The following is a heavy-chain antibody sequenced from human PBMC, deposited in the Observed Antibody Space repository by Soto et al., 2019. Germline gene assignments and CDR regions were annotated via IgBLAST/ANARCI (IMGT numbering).Heavy chain of an antibody. CDR3: ARHGLYGSDWDGLAV. D-gene: IGHD2-2*02. CDR2: IYPGDSDT. CDR1: GYSFSSYW. J-gene: IGHJ6*02. V-gene: IGHV5-51*01. Sequence: GESLKISCKGSGYSFSSYWIGWVRQTPGKGLESMGIIYPGDSDTRYSPSFQGQGTISVDKSISTAYLQWNSLKASDTAMYYCARHGLYGSDWDGLAVWGQGTTVTVSS.